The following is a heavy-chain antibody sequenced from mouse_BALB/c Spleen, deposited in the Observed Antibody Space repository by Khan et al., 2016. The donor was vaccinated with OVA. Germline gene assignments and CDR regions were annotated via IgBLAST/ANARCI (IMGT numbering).Heavy chain of an antibody. V-gene: IGHV1-5*01. CDR1: GYSFTNYW. CDR3: TRSYGSYYFDY. Sequence: VQLQQSGTVLARPGASVKMSCKASGYSFTNYWMHWVQQRPGQGLEWIGAIYPGISDTRYNQKFKGKAKLTAVTSASTAYMELSSLTNEDSAVYYCTRSYGSYYFDYWGQGTTLTVSS. J-gene: IGHJ2*01. D-gene: IGHD2-2*01. CDR2: IYPGISDT.